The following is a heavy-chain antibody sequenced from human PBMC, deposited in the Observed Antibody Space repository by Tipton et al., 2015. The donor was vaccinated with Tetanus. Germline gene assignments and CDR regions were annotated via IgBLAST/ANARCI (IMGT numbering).Heavy chain of an antibody. D-gene: IGHD2-15*01. J-gene: IGHJ6*02. CDR1: GGSFSGYY. V-gene: IGHV4-34*01. Sequence: TLSLTCAVYGGSFSGYYWSWIRQPPGKGLEWIGEINHSGSTNYNPSLKSRVTISVDTSKNQFSLKLSSVTAADTAVYYCARVSGPVAATPVGLERGYYYYGMDVWGQGTTVTVSS. CDR2: INHSGST. CDR3: ARVSGPVAATPVGLERGYYYYGMDV.